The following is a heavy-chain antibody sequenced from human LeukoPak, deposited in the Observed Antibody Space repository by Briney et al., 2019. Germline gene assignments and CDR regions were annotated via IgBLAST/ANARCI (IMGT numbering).Heavy chain of an antibody. CDR1: GFNFSSYW. CDR3: ARASSYYDFWSGYYRALYFDY. V-gene: IGHV3-7*04. Sequence: PGGSLRLSCAASGFNFSSYWMSWVRQAPGKGLEWVANIKQDGSEKYYVDSVKGRFTISRDNAKNSLYLQMNSLRAEDTAVYYCARASSYYDFWSGYYRALYFDYWGQGTLVTVSS. CDR2: IKQDGSEK. D-gene: IGHD3-3*01. J-gene: IGHJ4*02.